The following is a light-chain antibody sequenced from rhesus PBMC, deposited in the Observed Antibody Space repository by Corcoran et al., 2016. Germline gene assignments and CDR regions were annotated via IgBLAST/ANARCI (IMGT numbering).Light chain of an antibody. V-gene: IGKV1S14*01. CDR1: KGMSNF. J-gene: IGKJ1*01. Sequence: DIQMTQSPFSLSESVGDTVTITCRASKGMSNFLAWYQQKPGQAPKPLIYYASHLESGVPSRFSGSGSGTDFTITSSSLQPEAFATYYCQQHNSYPRTFGQWTKVEIK. CDR2: YAS. CDR3: QQHNSYPRT.